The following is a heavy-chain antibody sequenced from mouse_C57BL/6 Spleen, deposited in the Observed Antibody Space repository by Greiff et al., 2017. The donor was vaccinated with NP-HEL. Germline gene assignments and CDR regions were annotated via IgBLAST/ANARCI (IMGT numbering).Heavy chain of an antibody. V-gene: IGHV3-6*01. J-gene: IGHJ1*03. Sequence: EVQLVESGPGLVKPSQSLSLTCSVTGYSITSGYYWNWIRQFPGNKLEWMGYISYDGSNNYNPSLKNRISITRDTSKNQFFLKLNSVTTEDTATYYCARDTTVDWYFDVWGTGTTVTVSS. CDR2: ISYDGSN. CDR3: ARDTTVDWYFDV. CDR1: GYSITSGYY. D-gene: IGHD1-1*01.